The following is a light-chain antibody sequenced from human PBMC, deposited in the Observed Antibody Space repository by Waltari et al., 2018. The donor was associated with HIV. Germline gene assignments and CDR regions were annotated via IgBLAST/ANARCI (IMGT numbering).Light chain of an antibody. J-gene: IGLJ1*01. V-gene: IGLV1-47*01. Sequence: QSVLTQPPSASGPSGQRVTFSCSGASSTLGSISVYCYQPLPETPPKRLIYRNNQRPSGVPDRFSGSKSGTSASLAISGLRSEDEADYYCAAWDDSLSGRYVFGTGTKVTVL. CDR1: SSTLGSIS. CDR2: RNN. CDR3: AAWDDSLSGRYV.